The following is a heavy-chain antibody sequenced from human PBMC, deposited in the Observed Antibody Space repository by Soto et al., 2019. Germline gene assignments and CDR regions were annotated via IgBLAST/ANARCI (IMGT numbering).Heavy chain of an antibody. Sequence: ASVKVSCKASGYTFTSYYLHWVRQAPGQGPEWMGIINPSGGTTNYAQTFQGRVTMTRDTSTSTVYMELSSLRSDDTAVYYCARGMPGYDFDYWGQGTLVTVSS. V-gene: IGHV1-46*01. CDR1: GYTFTSYY. J-gene: IGHJ4*02. CDR3: ARGMPGYDFDY. D-gene: IGHD5-18*01. CDR2: INPSGGTT.